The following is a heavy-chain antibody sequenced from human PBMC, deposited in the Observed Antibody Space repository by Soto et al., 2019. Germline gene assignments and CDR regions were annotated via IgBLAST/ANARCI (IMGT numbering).Heavy chain of an antibody. J-gene: IGHJ5*02. CDR2: IDPSDSYT. D-gene: IGHD2-2*01. V-gene: IGHV5-10-1*01. Sequence: GESLKISCKGSGYIFTNHWITWVRQMPGKGLEWMGRIDPSDSYTNYSPSFQGHVTISTDKSIITAYLQWSSLKASDTAMYYCARHSSTWTTFDPWGQGTLVTVPQ. CDR3: ARHSSTWTTFDP. CDR1: GYIFTNHW.